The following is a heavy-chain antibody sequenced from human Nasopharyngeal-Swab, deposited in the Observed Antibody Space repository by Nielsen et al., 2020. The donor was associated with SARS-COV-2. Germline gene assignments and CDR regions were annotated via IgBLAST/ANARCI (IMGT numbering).Heavy chain of an antibody. CDR3: ATAPPIRYGEETGWFDP. CDR2: FDPEDGET. V-gene: IGHV1-24*01. CDR1: GYTLTELS. Sequence: ASVKVSCKVSGYTLTELSMHWVRQAPGKGLEWMGGFDPEDGETIYAQKFQGRVTMTEDTSTDTAYMELSSLRFEDTAVYYCATAPPIRYGEETGWFDPWGQGTLVTVSS. J-gene: IGHJ5*02. D-gene: IGHD4-17*01.